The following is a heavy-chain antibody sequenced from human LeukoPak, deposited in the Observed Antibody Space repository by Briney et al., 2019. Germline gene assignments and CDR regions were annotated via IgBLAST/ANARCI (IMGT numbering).Heavy chain of an antibody. J-gene: IGHJ1*01. V-gene: IGHV1-24*01. CDR1: GYTLTELS. CDR3: TTQGAAAAFQH. CDR2: FDPEDGET. D-gene: IGHD6-13*01. Sequence: ASVKVSCKVSGYTLTELSMHWVRQAPGKGLEWMGGFDPEDGETIYAQKFQGRVTMTEDTSTDTAYMELSSLRSEDTAVYYCTTQGAAAAFQHWGQAPWSPSPQ.